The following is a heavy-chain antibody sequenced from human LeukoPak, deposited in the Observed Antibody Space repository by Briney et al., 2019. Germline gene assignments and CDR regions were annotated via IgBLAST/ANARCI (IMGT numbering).Heavy chain of an antibody. CDR2: IYSGGST. J-gene: IGHJ6*02. V-gene: IGHV3-53*01. Sequence: GGSLRLSCAASGFTVSSNYMGWVRQAPGKGLEWVSVIYSGGSTYYADSVKGRFTISRDNSKNTLYLQMNSLRAEDTAVYYCARGPGNWNDVFYYYGMDVWGQGTTVTVSS. CDR1: GFTVSSNY. D-gene: IGHD1-1*01. CDR3: ARGPGNWNDVFYYYGMDV.